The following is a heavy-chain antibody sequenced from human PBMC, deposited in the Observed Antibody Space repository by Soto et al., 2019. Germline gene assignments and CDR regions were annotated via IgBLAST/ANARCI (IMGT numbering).Heavy chain of an antibody. Sequence: ASVKVSCKASGYTFTSYGISWVRQAPGQGLEWMGWISAYNGNTNYAQKLQGRVTMTTDTSTSTAYMELRSLRSDDTAVYYCARGSRVLVVPAALYYYGMDVWCQGTTVTVSS. D-gene: IGHD2-2*01. CDR1: GYTFTSYG. CDR3: ARGSRVLVVPAALYYYGMDV. J-gene: IGHJ6*02. V-gene: IGHV1-18*01. CDR2: ISAYNGNT.